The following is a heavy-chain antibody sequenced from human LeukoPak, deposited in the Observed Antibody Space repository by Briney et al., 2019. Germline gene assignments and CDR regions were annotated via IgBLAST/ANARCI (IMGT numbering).Heavy chain of an antibody. D-gene: IGHD3-3*01. CDR1: GFTFSSYG. CDR3: AREILSFDFWPYLFDY. J-gene: IGHJ4*02. Sequence: GGSLRLSCAASGFTFSSYGMHWVRQAPGKGLEWVAVISYDGSNKYYADSVKGRFTISRDNSKNTLYLQMNSLRAEDTAVYYCAREILSFDFWPYLFDYWGQGTLVTVSS. CDR2: ISYDGSNK. V-gene: IGHV3-30*03.